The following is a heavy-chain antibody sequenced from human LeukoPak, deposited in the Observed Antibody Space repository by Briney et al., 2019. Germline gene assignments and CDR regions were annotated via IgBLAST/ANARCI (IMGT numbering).Heavy chain of an antibody. D-gene: IGHD2-2*01. CDR2: IYYSGSS. V-gene: IGHV4-59*12. CDR3: ATETSQDIVVVPAAGAFDI. J-gene: IGHJ3*02. CDR1: GCSISRYY. Sequence: PSETLSLTCTVSGCSISRYYWSWIRQPPGKGLEWIGYIYYSGSSDYNPSLKRRVTRSVDTCKNQFSVNVKPATAGGTAVYYFATETSQDIVVVPAAGAFDIWGQGTMVTVSS.